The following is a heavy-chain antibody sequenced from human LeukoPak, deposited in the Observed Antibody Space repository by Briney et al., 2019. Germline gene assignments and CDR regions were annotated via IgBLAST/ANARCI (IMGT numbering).Heavy chain of an antibody. V-gene: IGHV3-53*01. CDR2: IHSGGNT. D-gene: IGHD4-11*01. CDR3: ATYRHAFDI. Sequence: GGSLRLSCAASGFTVSSNYMTWVRQAPGRGLEWVSVIHSGGNTYYADSVKGRFTISRDNSRNTLYLQMNSLRAGDTAVYYCATYRHAFDIWGQGTMVTVSS. CDR1: GFTVSSNY. J-gene: IGHJ3*02.